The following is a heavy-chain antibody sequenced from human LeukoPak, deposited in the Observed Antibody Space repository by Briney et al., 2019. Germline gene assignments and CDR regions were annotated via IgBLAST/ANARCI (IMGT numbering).Heavy chain of an antibody. J-gene: IGHJ4*02. CDR3: AREYYYDSSGYYG. CDR1: GYTFTGYY. V-gene: IGHV1-2*02. CDR2: INPNSGGT. Sequence: ASVKVSCKASGYTFTGYYMHWVRQAPGQGLEWMGWINPNSGGTNYAQKFQGRVTMTRDTPISTAYMELSRLRSDDTAVYYCAREYYYDSSGYYGWGQGTLVTVSS. D-gene: IGHD3-22*01.